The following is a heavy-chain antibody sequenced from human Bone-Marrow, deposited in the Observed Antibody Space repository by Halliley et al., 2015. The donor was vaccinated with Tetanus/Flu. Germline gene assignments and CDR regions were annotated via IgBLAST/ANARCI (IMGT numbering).Heavy chain of an antibody. Sequence: AASGFTFSSHAIHWVRQAPGKGLEYVSGISHDGGVTLYANSVRGRFTISRDNSKNTLYLQMGSLRAEDMAVYYCLGELDVKKFDTWDQGALVTVSS. CDR3: LGELDVKKFDT. CDR1: GFTFSSHA. V-gene: IGHV3-64*01. CDR2: ISHDGGVT. J-gene: IGHJ5*02.